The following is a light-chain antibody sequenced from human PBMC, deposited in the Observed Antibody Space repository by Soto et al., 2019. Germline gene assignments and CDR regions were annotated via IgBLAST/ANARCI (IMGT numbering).Light chain of an antibody. CDR2: RND. Sequence: QSALTQPPSASGTPGQRVTISCSGRSSNIGPNYVYWYQQFPGTAPKLLIYRNDQRPSGVPDRFSGSKSGTSASLAIGGLRSEDEADYYCAAWDDSLSGRVFGTGTRSPS. V-gene: IGLV1-47*01. CDR3: AAWDDSLSGRV. J-gene: IGLJ1*01. CDR1: SSNIGPNY.